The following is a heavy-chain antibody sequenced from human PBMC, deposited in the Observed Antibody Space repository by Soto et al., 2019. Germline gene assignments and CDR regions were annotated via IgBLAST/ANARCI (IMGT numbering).Heavy chain of an antibody. Sequence: ASVKVSCKASGGTFSSYATSWVRQAPGQGLEWMGGIIPIFGTANYAQKFQGRVTITADESTSTAYMELSSLRSEDTAVYYCARLFPDSSGWEVIDYWGQGTLVTVSS. CDR1: GGTFSSYA. J-gene: IGHJ4*02. CDR2: IIPIFGTA. CDR3: ARLFPDSSGWEVIDY. D-gene: IGHD6-19*01. V-gene: IGHV1-69*13.